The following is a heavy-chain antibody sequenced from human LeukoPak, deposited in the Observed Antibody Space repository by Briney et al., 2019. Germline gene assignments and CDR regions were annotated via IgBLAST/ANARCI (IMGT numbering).Heavy chain of an antibody. CDR1: GFTFSGYA. D-gene: IGHD6-19*01. V-gene: IGHV3-23*01. J-gene: IGHJ4*02. Sequence: GGSLRLSCAASGFTFSGYAMSWVRQAPGKGLEWVSTVTGSAASTYYAESVKGRFTISRDNSKNTLYLQMNSLRAEDTAVYYCEKDPPLSGYAGGWSKNFFDYWAQGPLVTVSS. CDR2: VTGSAAST. CDR3: EKDPPLSGYAGGWSKNFFDY.